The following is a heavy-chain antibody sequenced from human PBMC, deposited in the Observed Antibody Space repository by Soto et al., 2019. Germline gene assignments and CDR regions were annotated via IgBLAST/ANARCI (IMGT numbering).Heavy chain of an antibody. CDR1: GFTFSSYE. J-gene: IGHJ4*02. CDR2: ISSSGSTI. V-gene: IGHV3-48*03. CDR3: ASGDKRGGWYGVIY. D-gene: IGHD6-19*01. Sequence: EVQLVESGGGLVQPGGSLRLSCAASGFTFSSYEMNWVRQAPGKGLEWVSYISSSGSTIYYADSVKGRFTISRDNAKNSLYLQMNSLRAEDTAVYYCASGDKRGGWYGVIYWGQGTLVTVSS.